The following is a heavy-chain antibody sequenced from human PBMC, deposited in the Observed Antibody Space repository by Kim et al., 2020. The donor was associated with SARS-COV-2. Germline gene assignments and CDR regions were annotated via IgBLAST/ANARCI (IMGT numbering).Heavy chain of an antibody. CDR3: AREIRITGTTPNWFDP. J-gene: IGHJ5*02. Sequence: SLKSRVTISVDTSKYQFSLKLSSVTAADTAVYYCAREIRITGTTPNWFDPWGQGTLVTVSS. D-gene: IGHD1-7*01. V-gene: IGHV4-59*01.